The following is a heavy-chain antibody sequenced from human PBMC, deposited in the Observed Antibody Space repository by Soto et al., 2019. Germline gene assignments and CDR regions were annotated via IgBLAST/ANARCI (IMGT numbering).Heavy chain of an antibody. CDR1: GYSFTSYW. V-gene: IGHV5-10-1*01. J-gene: IGHJ6*02. CDR2: IDPSDSYT. Sequence: PGESLKISCKGSGYSFTSYWISWVRQMPGKGLEWMGRIDPSDSYTNYSPSFQGHVTISADKSISTAYLQWSSLKASDTAMYYCARPMSEPELNPYYYYGMDVWGQGTTVTVSS. CDR3: ARPMSEPELNPYYYYGMDV. D-gene: IGHD1-7*01.